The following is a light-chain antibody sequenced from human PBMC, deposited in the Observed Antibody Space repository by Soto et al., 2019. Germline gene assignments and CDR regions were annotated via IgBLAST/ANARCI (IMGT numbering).Light chain of an antibody. Sequence: EIVMTQSPATLSVSPGERATLSCRASQSVSSNLAWYQQKPGQAPRLLIYGASTRATGIPARFSGSGSGTEFTLTIRSLQSEDFAVYYCQQYNTWPRTFGQGTKV. CDR3: QQYNTWPRT. CDR1: QSVSSN. J-gene: IGKJ1*01. V-gene: IGKV3-15*01. CDR2: GAS.